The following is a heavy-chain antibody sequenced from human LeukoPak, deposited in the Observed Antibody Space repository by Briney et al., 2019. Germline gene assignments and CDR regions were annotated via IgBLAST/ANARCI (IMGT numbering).Heavy chain of an antibody. Sequence: NPSETLSLTCTVPGGSISSSSYYWGWFRQPPGKGLEWFGSIYYSGSTYYNPSLKSRVTISVDTSKNQFSLKLSSVTAADTAVYYCARHYYYDSSGYYWIDPWGQGTQVTVFS. CDR2: IYYSGST. V-gene: IGHV4-39*01. CDR3: ARHYYYDSSGYYWIDP. D-gene: IGHD3-22*01. CDR1: GGSISSSSYY. J-gene: IGHJ5*02.